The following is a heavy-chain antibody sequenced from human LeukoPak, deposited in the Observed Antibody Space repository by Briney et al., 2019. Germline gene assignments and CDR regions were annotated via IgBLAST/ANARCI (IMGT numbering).Heavy chain of an antibody. CDR1: GYTFTENY. CDR2: INPSSGDT. Sequence: GASVKVSCKASGYTFTENYMHWLRQAPGQGLEWMGWINPSSGDTKSAEKFQGSVTMTRDTSRSTAYMELSSLRSDDTAVDYCARDGSLDYWGQGTLVTVSS. J-gene: IGHJ4*02. V-gene: IGHV1-2*02. CDR3: ARDGSLDY.